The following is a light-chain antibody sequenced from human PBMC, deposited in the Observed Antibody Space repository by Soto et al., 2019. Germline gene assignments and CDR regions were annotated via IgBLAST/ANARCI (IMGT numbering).Light chain of an antibody. CDR2: EVT. V-gene: IGLV2-8*01. CDR3: CSYAGINTVV. J-gene: IGLJ2*01. Sequence: QSALAQPPSASGSPGQSVTISCTGTSSDVGGYNYVSWYQLHPGKAPKLIIYEVTKRPSGVPDRFSGAKSGNTASLTVSGLQAEDEADYHCCSYAGINTVVFGGGTKLTVL. CDR1: SSDVGGYNY.